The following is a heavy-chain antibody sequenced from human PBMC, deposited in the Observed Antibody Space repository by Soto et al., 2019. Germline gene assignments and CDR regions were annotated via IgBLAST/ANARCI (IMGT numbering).Heavy chain of an antibody. CDR2: ISGDSTYI. CDR1: GFTFDNYN. D-gene: IGHD6-6*01. V-gene: IGHV3-21*01. Sequence: KPGGSLRLSCAASGFTFDNYNMNWVRQPPGKGLEWVSSISGDSTYIYYTDSVKGWFTISRDDAKNSLWLQMNGLRAEDTALYYCARGPELAYSSSFRSPVDFWGQGTLVTVSS. J-gene: IGHJ4*02. CDR3: ARGPELAYSSSFRSPVDF.